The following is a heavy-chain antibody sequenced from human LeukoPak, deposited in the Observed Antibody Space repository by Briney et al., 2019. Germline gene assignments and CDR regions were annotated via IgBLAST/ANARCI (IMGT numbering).Heavy chain of an antibody. D-gene: IGHD3-22*01. CDR1: GGSISSYY. J-gene: IGHJ4*02. V-gene: IGHV4-59*01. Sequence: SETLSLTCTVSGGSISSYYWSWIRQPPAKGLEWIGYIYDSGSTNYNPSLKSRVTISVDTSENQFSLKLSSVTAADTAVYYCARGRDSSGYYPFDYWGQGTLVTVSS. CDR3: ARGRDSSGYYPFDY. CDR2: IYDSGST.